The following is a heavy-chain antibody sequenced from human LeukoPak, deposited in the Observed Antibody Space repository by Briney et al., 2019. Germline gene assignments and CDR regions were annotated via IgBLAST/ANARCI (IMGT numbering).Heavy chain of an antibody. J-gene: IGHJ4*02. CDR2: ISSSSSTI. CDR3: ARDGYYYGSGSYYKVDFDY. V-gene: IGHV3-48*01. CDR1: LFPSRSFR. Sequence: EGFLRLSSAPPLFPSRSFRMNWVRTPPGKRLGWGSSISSSSSTIYYADSVKGRFTISRDNAKNSLYLQMNSLRAEDTAVYYCARDGYYYGSGSYYKVDFDYWGQGTLVTVSS. D-gene: IGHD3-10*01.